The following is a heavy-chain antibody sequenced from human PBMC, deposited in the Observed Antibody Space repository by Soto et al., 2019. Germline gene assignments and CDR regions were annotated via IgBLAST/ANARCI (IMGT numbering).Heavy chain of an antibody. CDR2: INHSGST. J-gene: IGHJ6*02. Sequence: SETLSLTCTVSGGSISSSSYYWGWIRQPPGKGLEWIGEINHSGSTNYNPSLKSRVTISVDTSKNQVSLKLSSVTAADTAVYYCARVSGIYYYGMDVWGQGTTVTVSS. V-gene: IGHV4-39*07. D-gene: IGHD3-10*01. CDR3: ARVSGIYYYGMDV. CDR1: GGSISSSSYY.